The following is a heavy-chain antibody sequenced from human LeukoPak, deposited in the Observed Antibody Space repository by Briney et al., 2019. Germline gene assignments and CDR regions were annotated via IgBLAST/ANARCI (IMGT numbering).Heavy chain of an antibody. CDR1: GFTFSSYS. Sequence: PGGSLRLSCAASGFTFSSYSMKWVRQAPGKGLGWVSSISSSSSYIYYADSVKGRFTISRDNAKNSLYLQMNSLRAEDTAVYYCAREAAYYDSSGYYAYWGQGTLVTVSS. V-gene: IGHV3-21*01. CDR2: ISSSSSYI. J-gene: IGHJ4*02. CDR3: AREAAYYDSSGYYAY. D-gene: IGHD3-22*01.